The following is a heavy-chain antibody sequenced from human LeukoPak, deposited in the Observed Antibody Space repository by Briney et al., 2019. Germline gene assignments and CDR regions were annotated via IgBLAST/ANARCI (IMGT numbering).Heavy chain of an antibody. J-gene: IGHJ5*02. CDR1: GFTFDDYA. Sequence: LRLSCAASGFTFDDYAMHWVRQAPGQGLGWGSGNSWNSGSIGYADSVKGRFTISRDNAKNSLYLQMNSLRAEDTALYYCVKDRLVRSTVTTGWWFDPWGQGTLVTVSS. CDR3: VKDRLVRSTVTTGWWFDP. V-gene: IGHV3-9*01. CDR2: NSWNSGSI. D-gene: IGHD4-17*01.